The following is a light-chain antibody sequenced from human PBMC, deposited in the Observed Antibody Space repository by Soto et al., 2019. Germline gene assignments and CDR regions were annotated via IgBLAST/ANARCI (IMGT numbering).Light chain of an antibody. CDR1: QSINIW. J-gene: IGKJ1*01. V-gene: IGKV1-5*01. Sequence: DIQMTQSPSTLSASVLDRVTITFLASQSINIWLAWYQQKAGKAPKLLIYDASTLESGVPSRFSGSGSRTEFTLTIRRLQPDDFATYYCQEYNSWRGEWKCGQGNKGDIK. CDR3: QEYNSWRGEWK. CDR2: DAS.